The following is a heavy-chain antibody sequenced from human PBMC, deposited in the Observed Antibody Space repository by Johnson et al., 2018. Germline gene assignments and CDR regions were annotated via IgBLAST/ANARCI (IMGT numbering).Heavy chain of an antibody. CDR3: SRGAYNNYNSLDV. CDR2: IWYDASNN. V-gene: IGHV3-33*01. J-gene: IGHJ6*02. D-gene: IGHD5-24*01. Sequence: QVQLVQSGGGVVQPGRSLRLSCAASGFTFSSYGMHWVRQAPGKGLEWVAVIWYDASNNNYPDSLKGRFTISRDNSKNTLFLQMNSLRVEDTAVYYCSRGAYNNYNSLDVWGQGTTVTVSS. CDR1: GFTFSSYG.